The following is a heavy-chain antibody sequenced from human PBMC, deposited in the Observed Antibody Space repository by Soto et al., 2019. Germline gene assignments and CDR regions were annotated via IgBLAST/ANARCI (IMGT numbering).Heavy chain of an antibody. CDR2: ITSDGKSK. CDR1: GFNFSNHW. V-gene: IGHV3-74*01. Sequence: GGSLRLSCAASGFNFSNHWMHWVRQRPAEGLVWVSRITSDGKSKAYAESVKGRFAIFRDNAKNTLYLQMNGLTAEDTAVYYCARESGDWPLNWFDPWGQGTLVTVYS. CDR3: ARESGDWPLNWFDP. D-gene: IGHD2-21*02. J-gene: IGHJ5*02.